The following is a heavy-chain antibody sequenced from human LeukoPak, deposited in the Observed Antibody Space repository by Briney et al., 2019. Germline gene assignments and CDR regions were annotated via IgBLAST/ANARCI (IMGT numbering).Heavy chain of an antibody. D-gene: IGHD6-19*01. Sequence: SETLSLTCTVSGGSISSYYWSWIRQPPGKGLEWIGYIYYSGSTNYNPSLKSRVTISVDTSKNQFSLKLSSVTAADTAVYYCARERRGPYSGGWYTDYWGQGTLVTVSS. CDR2: IYYSGST. CDR1: GGSISSYY. CDR3: ARERRGPYSGGWYTDY. J-gene: IGHJ4*02. V-gene: IGHV4-59*01.